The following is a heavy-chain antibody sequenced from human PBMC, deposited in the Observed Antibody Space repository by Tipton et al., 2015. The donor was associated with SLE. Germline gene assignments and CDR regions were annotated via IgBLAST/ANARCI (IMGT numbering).Heavy chain of an antibody. V-gene: IGHV4-31*03. D-gene: IGHD5-12*01. CDR2: IYYSGST. CDR1: GGSISSGGYY. CDR3: ARRSGYVDYWYFDL. Sequence: TLSLTCTVSGGSISSGGYYWSWIRQHPGKGLEWIGYIYYSGSTYYNPSLKSRVTISVDTSKNQFFLKLSPVTAADTAVYYCARRSGYVDYWYFDLWGRGTLVTVSS. J-gene: IGHJ2*01.